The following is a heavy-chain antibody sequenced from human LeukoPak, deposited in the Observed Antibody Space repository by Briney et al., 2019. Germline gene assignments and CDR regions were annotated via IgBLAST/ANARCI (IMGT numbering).Heavy chain of an antibody. CDR2: IIPIFGTA. Sequence: SVKVSCKASGGTFSSYAISWVRQAPGQGLEWMGGIIPIFGTANYAQKFQGRVTITADESTSTAYMELSSLRSEDTAVYYCARAAYCGGDCYSRYFQHWGQGTLVTVSS. V-gene: IGHV1-69*13. D-gene: IGHD2-21*02. J-gene: IGHJ1*01. CDR1: GGTFSSYA. CDR3: ARAAYCGGDCYSRYFQH.